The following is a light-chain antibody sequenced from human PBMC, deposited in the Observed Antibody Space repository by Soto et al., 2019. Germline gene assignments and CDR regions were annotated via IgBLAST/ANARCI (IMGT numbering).Light chain of an antibody. V-gene: IGKV3-11*01. CDR2: DAS. Sequence: EIVLTQSPATLSLSPGERATLSCRASQSISNYLAWYQQKPGQAPRLLIYDASNRATGIPARFSGSGSDTDFSLTISSLEPEDFAVYYCQQRRNWPPYTFGQGTKLEMK. CDR3: QQRRNWPPYT. J-gene: IGKJ2*01. CDR1: QSISNY.